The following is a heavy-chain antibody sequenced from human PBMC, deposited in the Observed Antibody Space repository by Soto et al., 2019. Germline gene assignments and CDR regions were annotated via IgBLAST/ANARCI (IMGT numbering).Heavy chain of an antibody. V-gene: IGHV3-23*01. J-gene: IGHJ6*02. CDR2: INKDGGRT. Sequence: EVQLLQSGGGLVQPGESLRLSCAASGFTFGSYFMNWVLQAPGKGPEWISDINKDGGRTHYADSVRGRFTISRDNARNTLYLQMNRLRAEDTALSYCAKDLHWYGMDVWGQGTKVTVSS. D-gene: IGHD1-1*01. CDR3: AKDLHWYGMDV. CDR1: GFTFGSYF.